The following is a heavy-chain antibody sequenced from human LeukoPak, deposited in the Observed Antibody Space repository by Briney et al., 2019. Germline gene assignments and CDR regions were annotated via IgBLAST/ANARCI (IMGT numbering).Heavy chain of an antibody. V-gene: IGHV3-33*01. CDR1: GFTFSIYG. CDR3: ARELQGIYEILTGTPDYCGLAV. D-gene: IGHD3-9*01. Sequence: PGRSLRLSCAASGFTFSIYGLHWVRQAPGKGLEWVAIIWYDGSNKFYADSVKGRFTISRDNSKNTLYLDISNVRVEDTAVYYCARELQGIYEILTGTPDYCGLAVWGQGTTVTVSS. CDR2: IWYDGSNK. J-gene: IGHJ6*02.